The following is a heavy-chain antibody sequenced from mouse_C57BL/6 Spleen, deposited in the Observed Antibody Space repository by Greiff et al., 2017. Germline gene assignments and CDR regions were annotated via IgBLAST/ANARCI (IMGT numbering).Heavy chain of an antibody. CDR1: GFTFSDYG. CDR3: ARGTIYYDSFYAMDY. D-gene: IGHD2-4*01. Sequence: EVKLVESGGGLVKPGGSLKLSCAASGFTFSDYGMHWVRQAPEKGLEWVAYISSGSSTIYYADTVKGRFTISRDNAKNTLFLQMTSLRSEDTAMYYCARGTIYYDSFYAMDYWGQGTSVTVSS. V-gene: IGHV5-17*01. CDR2: ISSGSSTI. J-gene: IGHJ4*01.